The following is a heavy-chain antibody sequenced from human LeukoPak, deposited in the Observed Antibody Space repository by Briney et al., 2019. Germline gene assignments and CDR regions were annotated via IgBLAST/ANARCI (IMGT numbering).Heavy chain of an antibody. CDR3: ARQAPLPSGMDV. CDR1: GGSISSYY. J-gene: IGHJ6*02. Sequence: SETLSLTCTVSGGSISSYYWSWIRQPPGKGLEWIGYIYYSGSTNYNPSLKSRVTISVDTSKNQFSLKLSSVTAADTAVYYCARQAPLPSGMDVWGQGTTVTVSS. CDR2: IYYSGST. V-gene: IGHV4-59*08.